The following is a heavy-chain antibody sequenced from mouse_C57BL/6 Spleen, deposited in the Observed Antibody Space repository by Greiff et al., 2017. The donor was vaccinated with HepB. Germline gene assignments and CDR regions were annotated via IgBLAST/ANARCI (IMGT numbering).Heavy chain of an antibody. CDR1: GYSITSGYY. D-gene: IGHD1-1*01. CDR2: ISYDGSN. J-gene: IGHJ1*03. V-gene: IGHV3-6*01. Sequence: VQLKESGPGLVKPSQSLSLTCSVTGYSITSGYYWNWILQFPGNKLEWMGYISYDGSNNYNPSLKNRISITRDTSKNQFFLKLNSVTTEDTATYYCARNYYGSSPYWYFDVWGTGTTVTVSS. CDR3: ARNYYGSSPYWYFDV.